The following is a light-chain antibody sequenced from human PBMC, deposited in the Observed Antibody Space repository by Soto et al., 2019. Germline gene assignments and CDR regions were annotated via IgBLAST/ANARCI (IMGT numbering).Light chain of an antibody. J-gene: IGKJ1*01. CDR2: EAS. V-gene: IGKV1-5*01. CDR1: QSIGRW. CDR3: QQYNSYSWT. Sequence: QIPQTPSTLSASIGDRVTITCRASQSIGRWLAWFQQKPGKAPNLLIYEASSLQSGVPSRFSGSGSGTEFTLTISSLQPDDVATYSCQQYNSYSWTSAQPAKVDI.